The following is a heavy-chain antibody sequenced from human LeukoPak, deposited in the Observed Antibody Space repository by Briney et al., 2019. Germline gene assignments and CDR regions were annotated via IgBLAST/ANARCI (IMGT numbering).Heavy chain of an antibody. D-gene: IGHD1-26*01. CDR1: GGSISSHY. CDR2: IYYSGST. V-gene: IGHV4-59*11. J-gene: IGHJ4*02. CDR3: ASGCYDFDD. Sequence: ETETLLCTVSGGSISSHYGSWIRQPPGKGLEWIGYIYYSGSTNYNPSLKSRVTISVVTSKNQFSLKLSSVTAADTAIYYCASGCYDFDDWGQGTLVTVSS.